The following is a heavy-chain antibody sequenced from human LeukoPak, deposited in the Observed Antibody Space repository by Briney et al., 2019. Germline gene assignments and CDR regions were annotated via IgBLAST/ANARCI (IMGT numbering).Heavy chain of an antibody. Sequence: GGSLRLSCAASGFTFSSYSMNWVRQAPGKGLEWVSSISSSSSYIYYADSVKGRFTISRDNAKNSLYLQMNSLRAEDTAVYYCAREAGGYYINWFDPWGQGTLVTVSS. CDR2: ISSSSSYI. V-gene: IGHV3-21*01. CDR3: AREAGGYYINWFDP. D-gene: IGHD4-17*01. J-gene: IGHJ5*02. CDR1: GFTFSSYS.